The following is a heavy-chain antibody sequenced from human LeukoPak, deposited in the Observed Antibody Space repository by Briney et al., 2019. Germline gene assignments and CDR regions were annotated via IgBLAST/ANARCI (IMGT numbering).Heavy chain of an antibody. J-gene: IGHJ4*02. CDR3: TRGTGSYYSLGY. D-gene: IGHD3-10*01. V-gene: IGHV3-74*01. Sequence: PGGSPRLSCAVSGFTFSSYWMHWVRQAPGKGLVWVSRINSDGSSTIYADSVQGRFTISRDNAKNTLYLQMNSLRAEDTAVYFCTRGTGSYYSLGYWGQGTLVTVSS. CDR2: INSDGSST. CDR1: GFTFSSYW.